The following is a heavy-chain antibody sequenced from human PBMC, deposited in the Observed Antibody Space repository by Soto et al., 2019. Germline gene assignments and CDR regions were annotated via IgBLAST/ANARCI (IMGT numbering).Heavy chain of an antibody. CDR3: ARVFCSSTSCYAGSVLLDY. CDR2: IYYSGST. CDR1: GGSISSYY. D-gene: IGHD2-2*01. Sequence: SGTLSLTCTVSGGSISSYYWSWIRQPPGKGLEWIGYIYYSGSTNYNPSLKSRVTISVDTSKNQFSLKLSSVTAADTAVYYCARVFCSSTSCYAGSVLLDYWGQGTLVTVSS. V-gene: IGHV4-59*01. J-gene: IGHJ4*02.